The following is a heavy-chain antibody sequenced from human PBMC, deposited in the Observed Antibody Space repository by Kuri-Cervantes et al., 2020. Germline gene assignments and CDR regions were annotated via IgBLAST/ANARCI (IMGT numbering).Heavy chain of an antibody. D-gene: IGHD6-13*01. J-gene: IGHJ4*02. Sequence: GESLKISCAASGFTFSSYAMHWVRQAPGKGLEWVAVISYDGSNKYYADSVKGRFTISRDNAKNSLYLQMNSPRDEDTAVYYCARGLWVAAAGTFFDYWGQGTLVTVSS. CDR3: ARGLWVAAAGTFFDY. CDR1: GFTFSSYA. CDR2: ISYDGSNK. V-gene: IGHV3-30-3*01.